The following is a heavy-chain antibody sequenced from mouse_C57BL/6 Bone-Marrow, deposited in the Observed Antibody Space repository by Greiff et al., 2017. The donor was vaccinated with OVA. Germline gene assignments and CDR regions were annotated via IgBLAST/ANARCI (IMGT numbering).Heavy chain of an antibody. CDR1: GFTFSDFY. V-gene: IGHV7-1*01. J-gene: IGHJ3*01. Sequence: EVKVVESGGGLVQSGRSLRLSCATSGFTFSDFYMEWVRQAPGKGLEWIAASRNKANDYTTEYSASVKGRFIVSRDTSQSILYLQMNALRAEDTAIYYCARDAPAYRAYWGQGTLVTVSA. D-gene: IGHD2-10*01. CDR2: SRNKANDYTT. CDR3: ARDAPAYRAY.